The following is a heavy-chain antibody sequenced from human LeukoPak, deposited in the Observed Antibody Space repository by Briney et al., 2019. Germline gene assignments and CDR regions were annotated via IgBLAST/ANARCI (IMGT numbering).Heavy chain of an antibody. Sequence: SVKVSCKASGGTFSSYAISWVRQAPGQGLEWMGGIIPIFGTANYAQKFQGRVTITTDESTSTAYVELSSLRSEDTAVYYCASHSSGWYTEYFQHWGQGTLVTVSS. J-gene: IGHJ1*01. D-gene: IGHD6-19*01. CDR3: ASHSSGWYTEYFQH. CDR1: GGTFSSYA. V-gene: IGHV1-69*05. CDR2: IIPIFGTA.